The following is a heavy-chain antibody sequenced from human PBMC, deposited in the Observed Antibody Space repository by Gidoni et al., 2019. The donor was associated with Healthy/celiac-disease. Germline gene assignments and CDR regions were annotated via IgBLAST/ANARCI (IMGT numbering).Heavy chain of an antibody. CDR3: ARDRGYSYGYAYNWFDP. CDR2: TYYRSKWYN. J-gene: IGHJ5*02. V-gene: IGHV6-1*01. Sequence: QVQLQQSGPGLVKPSQTLSLTCAISGDSVSSNSAAWNWIRQSPSGGLEWLGRTYYRSKWYNDYAVSVKSRITINPDTSKNQFSLQLNSVTPEDTAVYYCARDRGYSYGYAYNWFDPWGQGTLVTVSS. D-gene: IGHD5-18*01. CDR1: GDSVSSNSAA.